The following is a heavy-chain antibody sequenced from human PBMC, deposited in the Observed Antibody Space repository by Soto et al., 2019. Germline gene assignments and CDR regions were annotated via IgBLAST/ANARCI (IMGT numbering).Heavy chain of an antibody. J-gene: IGHJ5*02. CDR3: ARTLYNTGDFDH. V-gene: IGHV1-8*02. CDR1: GYTFTDYD. Sequence: QVQLMQSGAEVRKPGASVKVSCRASGYTFTDYDINWVRQATGQGLEWLGWMTPNSGNTGYALKFQVRVTLTRDISRSTAYMELSSLTSEDTAVYYCARTLYNTGDFDHWGQGTLVTVSS. CDR2: MTPNSGNT. D-gene: IGHD3-16*01.